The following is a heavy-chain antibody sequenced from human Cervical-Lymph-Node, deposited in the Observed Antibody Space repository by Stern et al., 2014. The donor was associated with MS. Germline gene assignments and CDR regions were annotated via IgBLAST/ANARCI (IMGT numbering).Heavy chain of an antibody. CDR1: GGTFSTYA. Sequence: VQLVESEAEVKKPGSSVKVSCKASGGTFSTYAINWVRQAPGQGLEWMGGIIPIFGTANYAQKFQGRVTITADESTSTAYMELSSLRSEDTAVYYCARDSERMTYLDYWGQGTLVTVSS. D-gene: IGHD1-1*01. V-gene: IGHV1-69*01. CDR2: IIPIFGTA. CDR3: ARDSERMTYLDY. J-gene: IGHJ4*02.